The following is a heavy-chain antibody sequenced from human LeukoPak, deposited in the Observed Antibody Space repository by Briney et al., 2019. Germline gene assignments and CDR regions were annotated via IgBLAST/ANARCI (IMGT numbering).Heavy chain of an antibody. J-gene: IGHJ6*03. CDR1: GGSISSYY. CDR3: AREAGDPPNGYYYMDV. CDR2: IYYSGST. D-gene: IGHD2-8*01. V-gene: IGHV4-59*01. Sequence: ASETLSLTCTVSGGSISSYYWSWIRQPPGKGLEWIGYIYYSGSTNHNPSLKSRVTISVDTSKNQFSLKLSSVTAADTAVYCCAREAGDPPNGYYYMDVWGKGTTVTVSS.